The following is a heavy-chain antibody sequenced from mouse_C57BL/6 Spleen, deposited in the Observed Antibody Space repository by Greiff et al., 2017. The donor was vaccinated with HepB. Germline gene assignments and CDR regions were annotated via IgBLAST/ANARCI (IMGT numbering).Heavy chain of an antibody. CDR2: LSYDGSN. CDR3: ARCSNWVYAMDY. V-gene: IGHV3-6*01. J-gene: IGHJ4*01. Sequence: QLKESGPGLVKPSQSPSPPWSFTGYSITSCYYLYWFRQFPGNKLEWMGYLSYDGSNNYNPSLKNRISITRDTSKNQFFLKLNSVTTEDTATYYCARCSNWVYAMDYWGQGTSVTVSS. D-gene: IGHD4-1*01. CDR1: GYSITSCYY.